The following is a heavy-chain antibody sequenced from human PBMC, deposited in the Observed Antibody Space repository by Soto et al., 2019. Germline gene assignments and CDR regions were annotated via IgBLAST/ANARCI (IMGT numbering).Heavy chain of an antibody. V-gene: IGHV3-33*01. CDR2: IWYDGSNK. CDR1: GFTFSSYG. D-gene: IGHD3-9*01. CDR3: ARDGDILTEYNWFDP. J-gene: IGHJ5*02. Sequence: GGSLRLSCAASGFTFSSYGMHWVRQAPGKGLEWVAVIWYDGSNKYYADSVKGRFTISRDNSKNTLYLQMNSLRAEDTAVYYCARDGDILTEYNWFDPWGQGTLVTVSS.